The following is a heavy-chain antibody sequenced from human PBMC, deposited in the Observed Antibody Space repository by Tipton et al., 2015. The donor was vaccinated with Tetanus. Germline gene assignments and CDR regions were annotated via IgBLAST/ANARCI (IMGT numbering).Heavy chain of an antibody. V-gene: IGHV4-34*01. CDR3: ARGRTMSGVVAPFDL. J-gene: IGHJ4*02. CDR2: VNQSGST. Sequence: LRLSCAASGFTLSDYYMSWIRQTPGKGLEWIGEVNQSGSTKYNPSFNSRAAISVDTSKSQFSLRVRSVTAADTAVYYCARGRTMSGVVAPFDLWGQGTQVTVSS. D-gene: IGHD3-3*01. CDR1: GFTLSDYY.